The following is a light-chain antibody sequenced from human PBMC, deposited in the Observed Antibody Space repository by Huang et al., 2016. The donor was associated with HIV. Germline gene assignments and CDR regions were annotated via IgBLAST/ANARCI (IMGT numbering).Light chain of an antibody. Sequence: EIVLTQSPATLSLSPGERATLSCRASQSVGGYLAWYQQKPGQAPRLLSYDASNRATGIPARFSGRGSGTDFTLTISSLEPEDFAVYYCQQRTNWPPGFTFGPGTKVDIK. CDR3: QQRTNWPPGFT. CDR2: DAS. V-gene: IGKV3-11*01. CDR1: QSVGGY. J-gene: IGKJ3*01.